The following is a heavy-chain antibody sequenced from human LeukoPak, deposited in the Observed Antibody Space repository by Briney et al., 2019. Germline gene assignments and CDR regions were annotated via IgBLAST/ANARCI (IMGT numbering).Heavy chain of an antibody. J-gene: IGHJ4*02. CDR2: IYSGGST. V-gene: IGHV3-66*01. Sequence: PGGSLRPSCAASGFTVSSNYMSWVRQAPGKGLEWVSVIYSGGSTYYADSVKGRFTISRDNSKNTLYLQMNSLRAEDTAVYYCARDVGTAMGGGRDYWGQGTLVTVSS. CDR3: ARDVGTAMGGGRDY. CDR1: GFTVSSNY. D-gene: IGHD5-18*01.